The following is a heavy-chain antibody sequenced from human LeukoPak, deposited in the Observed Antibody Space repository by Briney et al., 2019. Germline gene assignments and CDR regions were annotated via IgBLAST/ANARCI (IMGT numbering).Heavy chain of an antibody. V-gene: IGHV4-34*01. D-gene: IGHD3-22*01. CDR2: INHSGST. J-gene: IGHJ5*02. CDR3: AGDYDSSGYYYSS. Sequence: PSETLSLTCAVYGGSFSTYYWSWIRQQPRKRLEWIGEINHSGSTNYNPSLKSRVTISVDMSKNQFSLKLSSVTAADTAVYYCAGDYDSSGYYYSSWGQGTLVTVSS. CDR1: GGSFSTYY.